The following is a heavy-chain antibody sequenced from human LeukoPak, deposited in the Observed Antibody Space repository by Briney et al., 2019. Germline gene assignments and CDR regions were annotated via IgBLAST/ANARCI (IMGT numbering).Heavy chain of an antibody. Sequence: GASVKVSCKASGDNFSSYVITWVRQAPGQGLEWMGRIIPTLHVANFAQKFKGRVTITADKSTNTAHLELSSLRSDDTAVYYCTREGVYSPDPSGYHRHPFDIWGKGTVVIVSS. CDR2: IIPTLHVA. D-gene: IGHD3-22*01. CDR1: GDNFSSYV. CDR3: TREGVYSPDPSGYHRHPFDI. V-gene: IGHV1-69*04. J-gene: IGHJ3*02.